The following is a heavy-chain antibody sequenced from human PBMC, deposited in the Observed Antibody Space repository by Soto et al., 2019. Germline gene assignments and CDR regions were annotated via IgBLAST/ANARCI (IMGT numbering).Heavy chain of an antibody. J-gene: IGHJ4*02. Sequence: EVQLLESGGGLVQPGGSLRLSCAASGFTISTYAMTWVRQAPGKGLEWVSAISASGGSTYYADSVKGRFTISRDNSKNTLYLQMNSLSVEDTAVYYCAKVGFPYSYGYLFYYWGQGTLVTVSS. V-gene: IGHV3-23*01. CDR1: GFTISTYA. CDR3: AKVGFPYSYGYLFYY. D-gene: IGHD5-18*01. CDR2: ISASGGST.